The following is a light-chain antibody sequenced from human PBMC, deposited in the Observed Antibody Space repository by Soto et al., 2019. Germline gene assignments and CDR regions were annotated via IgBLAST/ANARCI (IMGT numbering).Light chain of an antibody. Sequence: SALTQPASVSGSPGQSITISCTGTSSDVGAYNYVSWYQQHPGKAPKLMIYDVSNRPSGVSYRFSGSKSGNTASLTISGLQAEDEADYYCSSYTSSSTQIFGGGTKLTVL. CDR3: SSYTSSSTQI. CDR2: DVS. CDR1: SSDVGAYNY. V-gene: IGLV2-14*03. J-gene: IGLJ2*01.